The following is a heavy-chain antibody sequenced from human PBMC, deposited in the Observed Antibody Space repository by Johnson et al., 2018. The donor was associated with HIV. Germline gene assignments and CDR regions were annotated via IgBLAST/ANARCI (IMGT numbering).Heavy chain of an antibody. J-gene: IGHJ3*02. Sequence: VQLVESGGGVVQPGRSLRLSCAASGFTFSSYAIHWVRQAPGKGLQWVAIISYDGSNNYYADSVKGRFTISRDNSKNTLYLQMNSLRAEDTAVYYCAKSQDRSAYDYDLDIWGQGTMVTVSS. D-gene: IGHD3-22*01. CDR1: GFTFSSYA. CDR2: ISYDGSNN. CDR3: AKSQDRSAYDYDLDI. V-gene: IGHV3-30*04.